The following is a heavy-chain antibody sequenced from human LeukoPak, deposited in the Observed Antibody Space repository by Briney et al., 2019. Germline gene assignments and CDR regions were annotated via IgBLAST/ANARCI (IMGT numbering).Heavy chain of an antibody. J-gene: IGHJ3*02. D-gene: IGHD6-19*01. CDR2: IYYSGST. CDR1: GGSISSYY. V-gene: IGHV4-59*01. CDR3: AREIEQWLETDGAFDI. Sequence: PSETLSLTCTVSGGSISSYYWSWIRQPPGKGLEWIGYIYYSGSTNYNHSLKSRVTISVDTSKKQFSLKLSYVNAADTAVYYCAREIEQWLETDGAFDIWGQGTMVTVSS.